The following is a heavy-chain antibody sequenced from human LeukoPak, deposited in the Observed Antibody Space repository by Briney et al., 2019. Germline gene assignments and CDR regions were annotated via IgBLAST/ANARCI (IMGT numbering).Heavy chain of an antibody. CDR2: IRAYNGNT. J-gene: IGHJ6*03. CDR1: GYTFTSYG. D-gene: IGHD3-9*01. V-gene: IGHV1-18*01. Sequence: ASVKVSCKASGYTFTSYGISWVRQAPGQGLEWMGWIRAYNGNTNYAQKLQGRVTMTTDTSTSTAYMELRSLRSDDTAVYYCARDRSGYFDWLPPNYYYYMDVWGKGTTVTVSS. CDR3: ARDRSGYFDWLPPNYYYYMDV.